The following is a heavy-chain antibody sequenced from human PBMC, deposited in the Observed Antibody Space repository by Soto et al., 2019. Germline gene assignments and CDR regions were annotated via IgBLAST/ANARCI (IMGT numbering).Heavy chain of an antibody. CDR3: ARDRCGGGSCYGMDV. CDR2: IIPIFGTA. V-gene: IGHV1-69*13. J-gene: IGHJ6*02. D-gene: IGHD2-15*01. CDR1: GGTFSSYA. Sequence: SVKVSCKASGGTFSSYAISWVRQAPGQGLEWMGGIIPIFGTANYAQKFQGRVTITADESTSTAYMELSSLRSEDTAVYYCARDRCGGGSCYGMDVWGQGTTVTVSS.